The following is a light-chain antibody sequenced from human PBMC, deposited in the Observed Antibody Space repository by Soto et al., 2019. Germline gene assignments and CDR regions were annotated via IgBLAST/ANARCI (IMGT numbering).Light chain of an antibody. J-gene: IGKJ1*01. Sequence: EIVLTQSPGILSLSPGERATLSCRASESVSSYLAWHQQKPGQAPRLLIYGASTRATGIPVRFSGSGSGTEFTLTISSLQSEDFAVYYCQQYNNWPPGTFGQGTKVDI. CDR1: ESVSSY. CDR3: QQYNNWPPGT. CDR2: GAS. V-gene: IGKV3-15*01.